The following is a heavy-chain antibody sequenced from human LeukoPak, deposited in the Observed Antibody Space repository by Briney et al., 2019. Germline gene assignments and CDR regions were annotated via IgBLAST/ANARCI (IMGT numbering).Heavy chain of an antibody. V-gene: IGHV3-74*01. J-gene: IGHJ4*02. CDR3: ARDRGSYSDY. D-gene: IGHD3-16*01. CDR2: VNTDGSTP. CDR1: GFTFSSYW. Sequence: QPGGSLRLSCAASGFTFSSYWMHWVRQAPGKGLVWVSRVNTDGSTPTYADSVKGRFTISRDNAKNTLYLQMNSLRAEDTAVYYCARDRGSYSDYWGQRTLVTVSS.